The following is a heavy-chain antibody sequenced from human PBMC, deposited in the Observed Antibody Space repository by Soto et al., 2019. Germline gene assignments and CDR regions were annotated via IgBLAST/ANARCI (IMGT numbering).Heavy chain of an antibody. J-gene: IGHJ6*04. CDR3: AKVGGVAGTRTHHYGREG. D-gene: IGHD6-19*01. CDR1: GLTFSSYA. Sequence: GGALRLSCAASGLTFSSYAMTWVRQDPGKGLEWVSAISVGVGSTYYADSVKGRFTISRDNSKNTLYLQMNSLRAEDTAVYYCAKVGGVAGTRTHHYGREGWVNEKTVVLSP. CDR2: ISVGVGST. V-gene: IGHV3-23*01.